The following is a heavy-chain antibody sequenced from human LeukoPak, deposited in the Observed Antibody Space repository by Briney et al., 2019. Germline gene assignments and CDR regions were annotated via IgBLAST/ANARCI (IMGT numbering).Heavy chain of an antibody. CDR2: INPNSGGT. CDR3: AREGGGTVVVPAASDYMDV. V-gene: IGHV1-2*02. J-gene: IGHJ6*03. Sequence: ASVKVSCKASGYTFTGYYMHWVRQAPGQGLEWMGWINPNSGGTNYAQKFQGRVTMTRDTSISTAYMELSRLRSDDTAVYYCAREGGGTVVVPAASDYMDVWGKGTTVTVSS. CDR1: GYTFTGYY. D-gene: IGHD2-2*01.